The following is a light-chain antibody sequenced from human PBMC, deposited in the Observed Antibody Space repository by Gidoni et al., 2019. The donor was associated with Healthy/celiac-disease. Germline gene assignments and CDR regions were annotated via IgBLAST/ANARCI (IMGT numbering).Light chain of an antibody. Sequence: DIQMTQSPSSLSASLGDRVPITCRASQSIRSDLTWYQQKPGKAPRLLIYAASSLQSGVPSRFSGSGSGTDFTLTISSLQPEDFATYYCQQSYSTPYTFGQGTKLEIK. V-gene: IGKV1-39*01. CDR1: QSIRSD. CDR2: AAS. CDR3: QQSYSTPYT. J-gene: IGKJ2*01.